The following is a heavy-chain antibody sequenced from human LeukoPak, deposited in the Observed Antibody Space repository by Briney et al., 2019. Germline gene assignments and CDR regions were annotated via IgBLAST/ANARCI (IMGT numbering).Heavy chain of an antibody. CDR2: IKQDGSEK. CDR3: ASDPSKPSPLLVHGRDYFDY. Sequence: GSLRLSCAASGFTFSSYWMSWVRQAPGKGLEWVANIKQDGSEKYYVDSVKGRFTISRDNAKNSLYLQMNSLRAEDTAVYYCASDPSKPSPLLVHGRDYFDYWGQGTLVTVSS. J-gene: IGHJ4*02. D-gene: IGHD3-10*01. V-gene: IGHV3-7*01. CDR1: GFTFSSYW.